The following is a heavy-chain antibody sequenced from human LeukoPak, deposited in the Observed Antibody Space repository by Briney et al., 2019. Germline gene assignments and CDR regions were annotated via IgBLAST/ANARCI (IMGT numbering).Heavy chain of an antibody. CDR1: GGTFSSYA. D-gene: IGHD3-10*01. CDR3: ARWVTMVRGVINYYYYYMDV. CDR2: ISAYNGNT. Sequence: ASVKVSCKASGGTFSSYAISWVRQAPGQGLEWMGWISAYNGNTNYVQKLQGRVTMTTDTSTSTAYMELRSLRSDDTAVYYCARWVTMVRGVINYYYYYMDVWGKGTTVTISS. V-gene: IGHV1-18*01. J-gene: IGHJ6*03.